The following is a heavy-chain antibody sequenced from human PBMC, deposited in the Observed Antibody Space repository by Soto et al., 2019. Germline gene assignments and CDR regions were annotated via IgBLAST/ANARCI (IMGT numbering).Heavy chain of an antibody. CDR3: AREGPSTSYRRRPFAP. V-gene: IGHV1-18*01. CDR2: ISAYNGNT. Sequence: QVQLVQSGAEVKKPGASVKVSCKASGYTFTSYGITWVRQAPGQGLEWMGWISAYNGNTNYAQKLQGRVTMTTDTSTSKAYMELRSLRSDDTAVDYCAREGPSTSYRRRPFAPWGQGTLVTVSS. J-gene: IGHJ5*02. CDR1: GYTFTSYG. D-gene: IGHD2-2*01.